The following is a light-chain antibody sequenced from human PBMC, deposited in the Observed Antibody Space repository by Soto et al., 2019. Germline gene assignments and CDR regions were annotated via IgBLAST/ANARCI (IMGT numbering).Light chain of an antibody. V-gene: IGKV3-20*01. Sequence: EIVLTQSPGTLSLSPGESATLSCRASQSVSSSYLAWYQQKPGQAPRLLIYGASSRATGIPDRFSGSGSGTDFTLTTSRLEPEDFAVYYCQQYGTSPELTFGGGTKVEIE. CDR2: GAS. CDR3: QQYGTSPELT. J-gene: IGKJ4*01. CDR1: QSVSSSY.